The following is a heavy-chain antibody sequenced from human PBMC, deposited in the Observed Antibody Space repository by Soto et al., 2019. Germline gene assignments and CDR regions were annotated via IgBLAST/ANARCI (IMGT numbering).Heavy chain of an antibody. CDR2: INHSGST. CDR3: ARGVGAAAAIYYGMDV. CDR1: GGSFSGYY. Sequence: SETLSLTCAVYGGSFSGYYWSWIRQPPGKGLEWIGEINHSGSTNYNPSLKSRVTISVDTSKNQFSLKLSSVTAADTAVYYCARGVGAAAAIYYGMDVWGQGTTVTSP. J-gene: IGHJ6*02. D-gene: IGHD6-13*01. V-gene: IGHV4-34*01.